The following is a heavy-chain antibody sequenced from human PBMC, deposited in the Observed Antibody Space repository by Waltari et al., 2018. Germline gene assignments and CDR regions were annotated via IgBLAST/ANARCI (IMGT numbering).Heavy chain of an antibody. V-gene: IGHV1-69-2*01. CDR1: GYTFTDYY. D-gene: IGHD3-16*02. CDR2: VEPEDGEK. J-gene: IGHJ1*01. Sequence: EVQLVQSGAEVKKPGATVKISCKASGYTFTDYYMHWVQQAPGKGLEWMGRVEPEDGEKIYAQKFQGRGTITADESTSTADRELSSRRSEDTAVYYCASHRRGGRSEYFQHWGQGTLVTVSS. CDR3: ASHRRGGRSEYFQH.